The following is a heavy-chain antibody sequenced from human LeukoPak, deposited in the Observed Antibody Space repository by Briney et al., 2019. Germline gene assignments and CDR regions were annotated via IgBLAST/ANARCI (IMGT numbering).Heavy chain of an antibody. CDR2: ISYDGSNK. D-gene: IGHD3-9*01. J-gene: IGHJ4*02. V-gene: IGHV3-30*18. CDR3: AKAASYFDWLFDY. Sequence: GGSLRLSCAASGLTFRSQCMHWVRQAPRKGLPWVAVISYDGSNKYYADSVKGRFTISRDNSKNTLYLQMNSLRAEDTAVYYCAKAASYFDWLFDYWGQGTLVTVSS. CDR1: GLTFRSQC.